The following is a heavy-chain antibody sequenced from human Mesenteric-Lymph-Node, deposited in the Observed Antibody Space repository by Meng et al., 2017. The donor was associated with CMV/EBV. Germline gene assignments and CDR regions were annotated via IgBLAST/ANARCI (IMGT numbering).Heavy chain of an antibody. CDR1: GYAFHTFG. Sequence: GYAFHTFGVSWVRQAPGQRLEWMAWISPYNGNRNYAQRFQDRLTMTTDTSTGTAFMELRSLRSDDTAVYYCARDKLPIAAAGTTFDLWGQGTLVTVSS. CDR2: ISPYNGNR. CDR3: ARDKLPIAAAGTTFDL. V-gene: IGHV1-18*01. D-gene: IGHD6-13*01. J-gene: IGHJ5*02.